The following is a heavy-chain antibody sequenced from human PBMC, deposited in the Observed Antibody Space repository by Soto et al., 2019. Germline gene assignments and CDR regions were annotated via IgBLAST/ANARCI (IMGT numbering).Heavy chain of an antibody. CDR3: ARDLAAAGVYGTYYYYGMDV. J-gene: IGHJ6*02. V-gene: IGHV5-51*01. CDR1: GYSFTSYW. Sequence: GESLKISCKGSGYSFTSYWIGWVRQMPGKGLEWMGIIYPGDSDTRYSPSFQGQVTISADKSISTAYLQWSSLKASDTAMYYCARDLAAAGVYGTYYYYGMDVWGQGTTVTVSS. D-gene: IGHD6-13*01. CDR2: IYPGDSDT.